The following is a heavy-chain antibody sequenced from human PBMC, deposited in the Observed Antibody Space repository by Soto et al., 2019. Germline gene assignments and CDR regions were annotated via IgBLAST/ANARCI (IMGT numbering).Heavy chain of an antibody. CDR2: IYYSGST. CDR1: GGSISSSSPY. J-gene: IGHJ6*02. D-gene: IGHD4-17*01. V-gene: IGHV4-39*01. Sequence: SETLSLTCTVSGGSISSSSPYWGWIRQPPGKGLEWIGSIYYSGSTYYNPSLKSRVTISVDTSKNQFSLKLSSVTAADTAVYYCARHGRQYGDYVTLGSYYYYGMDVWGQGTTVT. CDR3: ARHGRQYGDYVTLGSYYYYGMDV.